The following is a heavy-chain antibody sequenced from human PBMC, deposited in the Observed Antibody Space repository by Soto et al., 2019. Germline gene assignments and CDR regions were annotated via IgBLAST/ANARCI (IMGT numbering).Heavy chain of an antibody. V-gene: IGHV4-61*01. J-gene: IGHJ4*02. CDR2: IYYSGST. D-gene: IGHD1-26*01. CDR3: ARESGGPDY. CDR1: GGSVSSGSYY. Sequence: PSETLSLTCTVSGGSVSSGSYYWSWIRQPPGKGLEWIGYIYYSGSTNYNPSLKSRVTISVDTSKNQFSLKLSSVTAADTAVYYCARESGGPDYWGQGTLVTVSS.